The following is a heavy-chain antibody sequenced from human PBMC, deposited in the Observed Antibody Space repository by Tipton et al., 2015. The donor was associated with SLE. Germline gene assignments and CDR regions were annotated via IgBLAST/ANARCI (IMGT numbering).Heavy chain of an antibody. J-gene: IGHJ3*02. D-gene: IGHD1-14*01. Sequence: LSLTCTVSGYSISSGYYWSWVPQSPGKGLEWLATIHHSGTTYYNPSLKSRITLSVDTSKNQFSLKLNSVTAADTAVYFCARHLTGTRAFDIWGQGTMVTVSS. V-gene: IGHV4-38-2*02. CDR1: GYSISSGYY. CDR2: IHHSGTT. CDR3: ARHLTGTRAFDI.